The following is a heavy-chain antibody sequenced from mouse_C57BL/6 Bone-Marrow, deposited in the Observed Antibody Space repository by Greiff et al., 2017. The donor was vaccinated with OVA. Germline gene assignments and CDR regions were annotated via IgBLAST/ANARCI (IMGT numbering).Heavy chain of an antibody. Sequence: QVQLQQSGAEVVRPGASVKLSCKASGYTFTDHYINWVKRRPGQGLEWIARIYPGSGNTYYNEKFKGKATLTAEKSSNTAYMQLSSLTSEDSAVYFCARDDGYFFEYWGQGTTLTVSS. CDR1: GYTFTDHY. D-gene: IGHD2-3*01. CDR3: ARDDGYFFEY. J-gene: IGHJ2*01. CDR2: IYPGSGNT. V-gene: IGHV1-76*01.